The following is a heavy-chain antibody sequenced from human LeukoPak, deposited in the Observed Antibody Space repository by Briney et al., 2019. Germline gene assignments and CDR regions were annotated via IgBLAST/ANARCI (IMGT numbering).Heavy chain of an antibody. CDR1: GFTFSTYA. V-gene: IGHV3-23*01. D-gene: IGHD6-13*01. CDR2: ISGSGDNNDNT. Sequence: GGSLRLSCAASGFTFSTYAMSWVRQAPGKGLEWVSAISGSGDNNDNTYYADSVKGQFTISRDNSKNTLYLQMSSLRAEDAAVYYCAKSGSTSWYLDYWGQGTLVTVSS. J-gene: IGHJ4*02. CDR3: AKSGSTSWYLDY.